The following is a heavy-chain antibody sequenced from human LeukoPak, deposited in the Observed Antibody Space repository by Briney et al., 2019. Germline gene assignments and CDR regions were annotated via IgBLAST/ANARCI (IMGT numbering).Heavy chain of an antibody. CDR2: LSSSGDFI. J-gene: IGHJ4*02. CDR1: GFTFNNYA. V-gene: IGHV3-23*01. D-gene: IGHD2-2*01. CDR3: ARSPPASPFDY. Sequence: GGSLRLSCAASGFTFNNYAMSWVRRAPGKGLEWVSLLSSSGDFIYYPDSVKGRFTISRDISKNTLYLQINSVRVEDTAFYYCARSPPASPFDYWGQGTLVTVSS.